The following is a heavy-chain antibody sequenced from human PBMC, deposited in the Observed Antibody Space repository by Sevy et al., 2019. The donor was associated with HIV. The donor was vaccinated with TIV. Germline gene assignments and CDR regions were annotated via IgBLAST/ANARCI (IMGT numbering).Heavy chain of an antibody. CDR1: GFTFSSYA. D-gene: IGHD3-22*01. V-gene: IGHV3-23*01. Sequence: GGSLRLSCAASGFTFSSYAMSWVRQAPGKGLEWVSAISGSSGSTYYADSVKGRFTISRDNSKNTLYLQMNSLRAEDTAVYYCAKDGMYYYDSSGYFYYFDYWGQGTLVTVSS. CDR3: AKDGMYYYDSSGYFYYFDY. J-gene: IGHJ4*02. CDR2: ISGSSGST.